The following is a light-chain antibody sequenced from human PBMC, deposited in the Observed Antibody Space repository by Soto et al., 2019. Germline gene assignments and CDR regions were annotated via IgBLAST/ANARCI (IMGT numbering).Light chain of an antibody. CDR2: WAS. Sequence: DIVMTQSPDSLAVSLGERATINCKSSQSVLYSSNNKNYLAWYQQKPGQPPKLLIFWASTRESGVPDRFSGSGSGIDFTLTISSLQAEDVAVYYCQHYYSLPLTFGGGTKVEIK. J-gene: IGKJ4*01. CDR3: QHYYSLPLT. CDR1: QSVLYSSNNKNY. V-gene: IGKV4-1*01.